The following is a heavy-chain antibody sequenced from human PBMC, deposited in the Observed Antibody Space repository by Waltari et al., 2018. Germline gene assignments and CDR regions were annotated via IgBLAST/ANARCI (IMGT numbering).Heavy chain of an antibody. CDR1: GFTFSSSS. J-gene: IGHJ4*02. CDR3: ASGPSD. Sequence: ELQLVESGGGLGKPVGALRLSCHAAGFTFSSSSMNWVRQAPGKGLECVSSISSSSSSIYYADSVTGRFTISRAHAKNSLYLQMTSLRAEDTAVYYCASGPSDWGQGTLVTVSS. CDR2: ISSSSSSI. V-gene: IGHV3-21*01.